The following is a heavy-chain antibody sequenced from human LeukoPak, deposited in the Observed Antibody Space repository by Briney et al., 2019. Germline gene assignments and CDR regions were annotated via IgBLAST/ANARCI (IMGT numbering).Heavy chain of an antibody. D-gene: IGHD3-22*01. CDR2: MNPNSGNT. CDR1: GYTFTSYD. Sequence: ASVKVSCKASGYTFTSYDINWVRQATGQGLEWMGWMNPNSGNTGYAQKFQGRVTMTRDTSTSTAYMELSSLRAEDTAVYYCARVHSSGYLTDIDYWGQGTLVTVSS. J-gene: IGHJ4*02. V-gene: IGHV1-8*02. CDR3: ARVHSSGYLTDIDY.